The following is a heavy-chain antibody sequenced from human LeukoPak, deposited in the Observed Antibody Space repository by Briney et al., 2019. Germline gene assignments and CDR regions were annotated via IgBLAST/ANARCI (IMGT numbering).Heavy chain of an antibody. D-gene: IGHD1-26*01. J-gene: IGHJ6*02. CDR1: GYSFTSYW. V-gene: IGHV5-51*01. Sequence: GESLKISCKGSGYSFTSYWIGWVRQMPGKGLEWMGIIYPGDSDTRYSPSFQGQVTISADKSISTAYLQWSSLKASDTAMYYCARERRIVGATNYYGMDVWGQGTTVTVSS. CDR3: ARERRIVGATNYYGMDV. CDR2: IYPGDSDT.